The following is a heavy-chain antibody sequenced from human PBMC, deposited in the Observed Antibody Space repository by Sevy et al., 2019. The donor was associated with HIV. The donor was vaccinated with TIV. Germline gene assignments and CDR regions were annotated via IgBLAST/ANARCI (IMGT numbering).Heavy chain of an antibody. CDR3: ARSKVVPAAIPFDP. Sequence: GGSLRLSCAASGFTFSSYWMHWVRQAPGQGLVWVSRINSDGSSTSYADSVKGRFTISRDNAKNTLYLQMNSLRAEDTAVYYCARSKVVPAAIPFDPWGQGTLVTVSS. CDR2: INSDGSST. CDR1: GFTFSSYW. D-gene: IGHD2-2*02. J-gene: IGHJ5*02. V-gene: IGHV3-74*01.